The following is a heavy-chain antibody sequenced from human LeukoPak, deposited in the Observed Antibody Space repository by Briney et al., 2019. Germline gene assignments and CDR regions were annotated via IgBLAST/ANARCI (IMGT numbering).Heavy chain of an antibody. CDR1: GGSISSGGYY. V-gene: IGHV4-31*03. CDR2: IYYSGST. D-gene: IGHD3-22*01. Sequence: SETLSLTCNVSGGSISSGGYYWSWIRQHPGKGLEWIGYIYYSGSTYYNPSLKSRVTISVDTSKNQFSLKLSSVTAADTAVYYCARMYYYDSSGYYYHAFDIWGQGTMVTVSS. CDR3: ARMYYYDSSGYYYHAFDI. J-gene: IGHJ3*02.